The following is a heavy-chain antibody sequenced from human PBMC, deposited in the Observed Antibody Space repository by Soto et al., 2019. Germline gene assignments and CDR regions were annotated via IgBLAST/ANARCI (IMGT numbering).Heavy chain of an antibody. CDR1: GYRFTSYW. Sequence: GESLKISCQASGYRFTSYWIAWVRQMPGKGLEWVGIIYPDDSDIKYSPSFQGQVTISADRSNSIAYLQWRSLRASDTAMYFCVRQLASSGYSPEYWGQGTQVTVS. D-gene: IGHD3-22*01. CDR3: VRQLASSGYSPEY. CDR2: IYPDDSDI. V-gene: IGHV5-51*01. J-gene: IGHJ4*02.